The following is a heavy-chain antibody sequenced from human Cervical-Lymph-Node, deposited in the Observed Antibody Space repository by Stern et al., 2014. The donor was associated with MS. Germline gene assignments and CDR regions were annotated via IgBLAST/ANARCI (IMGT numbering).Heavy chain of an antibody. D-gene: IGHD3-10*01. CDR1: GGSFSGYY. V-gene: IGHV4-34*01. CDR2: INHSGST. CDR3: ARGLWFGDYSLDY. J-gene: IGHJ4*02. Sequence: QVQLQQWGAGLLKPSETLSLTCAVYGGSFSGYYWSWIRQPPGKGLEWIGEINHSGSTNYNPSLKSRVTISVDTSKNQFSLKLSSVTAADTAVYYCARGLWFGDYSLDYWGQGTLVTVSS.